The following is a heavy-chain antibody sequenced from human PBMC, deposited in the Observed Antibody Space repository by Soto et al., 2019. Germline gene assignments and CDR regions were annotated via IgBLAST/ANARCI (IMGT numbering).Heavy chain of an antibody. CDR2: INPISAYT. D-gene: IGHD3-3*01. CDR3: ARDPNDFWSCQLTTFDP. J-gene: IGHJ5*02. V-gene: IGHV1-46*03. CDR1: GYTFTSYY. Sequence: QVQLVQSGAEVKKPGASVKISCKASGYTFTSYYLHWLRQAPGQGLEWMGIINPISAYTTYAQKFQGRVTMTRDTSTSTVTMEVSGLRSEDTAVYYCARDPNDFWSCQLTTFDPWGQGTLITVSS.